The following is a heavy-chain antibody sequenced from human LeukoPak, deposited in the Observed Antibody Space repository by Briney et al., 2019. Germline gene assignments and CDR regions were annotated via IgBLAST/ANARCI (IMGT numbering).Heavy chain of an antibody. Sequence: GGSLRLSCAASGFTFNNYAMSWVRQAPGKGLEWVSVITDSGRGGRTLYADSVEGRFTISRDNSKNTLYLQIDSLRADDTAVYYCASQERQIKQWQFDYWGQGTLVTVSS. CDR3: ASQERQIKQWQFDY. CDR2: ITDSGRGGRT. CDR1: GFTFNNYA. J-gene: IGHJ4*02. D-gene: IGHD1/OR15-1a*01. V-gene: IGHV3-23*01.